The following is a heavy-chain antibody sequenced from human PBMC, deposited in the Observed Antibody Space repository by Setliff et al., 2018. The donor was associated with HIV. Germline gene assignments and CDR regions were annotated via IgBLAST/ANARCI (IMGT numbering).Heavy chain of an antibody. V-gene: IGHV1-18*01. CDR1: GGTFSSYV. D-gene: IGHD3-3*01. J-gene: IGHJ4*02. CDR3: TRGGFFGVADRRALAN. Sequence: ASVKVSCKASGGTFSSYVISWVRQAPGQGLEWMGWISACNGNTNYAQKLQGRVTMTTDTSTSTTYMELSSLTSEDTAVYYCTRGGFFGVADRRALANWGQGTLVTVSS. CDR2: ISACNGNT.